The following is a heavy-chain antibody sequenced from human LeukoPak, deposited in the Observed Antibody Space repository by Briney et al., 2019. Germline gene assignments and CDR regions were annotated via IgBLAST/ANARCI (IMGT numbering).Heavy chain of an antibody. Sequence: SETLSLTCTVSGGSVSSGSYYWSWIRQPPGKGLEWIGYIYYSGSTNYNPSLKSRVTISVDTPKNQFSLKLSSVTAADTAVYYCAREDTAMGIDYWGQGTLVTVSS. CDR2: IYYSGST. J-gene: IGHJ4*02. D-gene: IGHD5-18*01. V-gene: IGHV4-61*01. CDR3: AREDTAMGIDY. CDR1: GGSVSSGSYY.